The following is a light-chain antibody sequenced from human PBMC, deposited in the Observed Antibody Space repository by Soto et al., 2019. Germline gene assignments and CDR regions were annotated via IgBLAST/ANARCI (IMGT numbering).Light chain of an antibody. Sequence: EIVMTQSPATLSVSPGERATLSFRATQSVFSDLAWYQQKSGQAPRLLIYDASNRATGIPARFSGSGSGTDFNLTISSLEPEDFAVYYCQQRSNWPVAFGQGTRLEIK. V-gene: IGKV3-11*01. J-gene: IGKJ5*01. CDR3: QQRSNWPVA. CDR1: QSVFSD. CDR2: DAS.